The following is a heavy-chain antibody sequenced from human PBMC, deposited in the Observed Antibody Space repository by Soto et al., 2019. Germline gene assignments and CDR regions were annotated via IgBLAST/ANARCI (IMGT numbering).Heavy chain of an antibody. V-gene: IGHV4-39*01. J-gene: IGHJ4*02. Sequence: SETLSLTCTVSGGSISSSSYYWGWIRQPPGKGLEWIGSIYYSGSTYYNPSLKSRVTISVDTSKNQFYLKLSSVTAADTAVYYCARGTIAVAGNFDYWGQGTLVTVSS. CDR1: GGSISSSSYY. CDR3: ARGTIAVAGNFDY. CDR2: IYYSGST. D-gene: IGHD6-19*01.